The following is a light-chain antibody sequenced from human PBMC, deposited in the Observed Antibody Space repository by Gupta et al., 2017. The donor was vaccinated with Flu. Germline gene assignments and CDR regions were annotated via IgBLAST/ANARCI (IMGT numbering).Light chain of an antibody. CDR1: SSDIGGYNY. V-gene: IGLV2-14*01. CDR3: SSNTTSSTVV. Sequence: ALTQPAAVAGSPGQANPNPCNGTSSDIGGYNYVSWYQQHPGKAPKLMIYEVSNRPSGVSNRFSGSKSDNTASLTISGLQTEDEADYYCSSNTTSSTVVFGGGTKLTVL. CDR2: EVS. J-gene: IGLJ2*01.